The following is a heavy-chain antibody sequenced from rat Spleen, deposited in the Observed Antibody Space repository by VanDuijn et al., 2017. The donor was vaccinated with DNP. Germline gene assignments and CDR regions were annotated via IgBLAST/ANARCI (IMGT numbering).Heavy chain of an antibody. V-gene: IGHV5-20*01. CDR3: LRPTRLTHYYAKDA. CDR2: ISYDGGST. D-gene: IGHD1-11*01. J-gene: IGHJ4*01. Sequence: EVQLVESGGGLVQPGRSLQLSCTASGFTFSDYYMAWVRQAPTKGLEWVAYISYDGGSTYYGDSVMGRFTLSRDNARNTLYLQMDSLRSKDTATYYGLRPTRLTHYYAKDAWGQGTSVPVAS. CDR1: GFTFSDYY.